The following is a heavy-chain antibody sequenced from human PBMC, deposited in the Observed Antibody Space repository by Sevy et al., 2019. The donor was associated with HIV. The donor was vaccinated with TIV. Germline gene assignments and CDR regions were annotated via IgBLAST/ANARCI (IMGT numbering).Heavy chain of an antibody. CDR3: ARDIVVPAAETDYYYYGMDV. CDR2: IYHSGST. V-gene: IGHV4-4*02. D-gene: IGHD2-2*01. Sequence: SENLSLTCAVSGGSISSSNWWSWVRQPPGKGLEWIGEIYHSGSTNYNPSLKSRVTISVDKSKNQFSLKLSSVTAADTAVYYCARDIVVPAAETDYYYYGMDVWGQGTTVTVSS. CDR1: GGSISSSNW. J-gene: IGHJ6*02.